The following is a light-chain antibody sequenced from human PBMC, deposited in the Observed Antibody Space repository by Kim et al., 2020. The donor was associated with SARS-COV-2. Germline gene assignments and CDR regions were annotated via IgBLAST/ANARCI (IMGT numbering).Light chain of an antibody. V-gene: IGKV3-20*01. CDR1: HSFSSPS. Sequence: WSPVDGATPSCRVRHSFSSPSWAWHHERPGQSPRLLIYGASTRATGIPDRFSGSGSGTDFTLTIGRLEPEDFAVYYCQQYGDSPLTFGGGTKVEIK. J-gene: IGKJ4*01. CDR3: QQYGDSPLT. CDR2: GAS.